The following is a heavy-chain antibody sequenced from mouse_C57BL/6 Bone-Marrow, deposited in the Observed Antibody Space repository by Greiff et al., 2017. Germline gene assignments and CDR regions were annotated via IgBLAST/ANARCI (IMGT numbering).Heavy chain of an antibody. CDR2: IYPGDGDT. Sequence: QVQLKESGPELVKPGASVKISSKASGYAFSSSWMNWVKQRPGKGLEWIGRIYPGDGDTNYTGKFKGKATLTADKSSSTAYMQLSSLTSEDSAVYFCARSGDYGFWYFDVWGTGTTVTVSS. CDR1: GYAFSSSW. CDR3: ARSGDYGFWYFDV. D-gene: IGHD2-4*01. J-gene: IGHJ1*03. V-gene: IGHV1-82*01.